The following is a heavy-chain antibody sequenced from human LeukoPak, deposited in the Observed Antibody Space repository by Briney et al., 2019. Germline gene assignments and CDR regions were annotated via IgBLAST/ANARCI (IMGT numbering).Heavy chain of an antibody. Sequence: PGGSLRLPCAASGISFSGYSMVWVRQAPGKGLEWVASINHNENVNYYVDSVKGRFTISRDNAKNSLYLQMSNLRAEDTAVYFCARGGGLDVWGQGATVTVSS. CDR1: GISFSGYS. V-gene: IGHV3-7*03. CDR2: INHNENVN. J-gene: IGHJ6*02. CDR3: ARGGGLDV. D-gene: IGHD3-16*01.